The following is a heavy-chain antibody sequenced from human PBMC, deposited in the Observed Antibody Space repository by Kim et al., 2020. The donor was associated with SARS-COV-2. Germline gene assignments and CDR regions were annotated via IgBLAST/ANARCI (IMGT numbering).Heavy chain of an antibody. CDR1: GGSIGSSSYF. CDR3: ARTPKIYTAGGQFDY. Sequence: SETLSLTCTVSGGSIGSSSYFWGWVRQPPGKGLEWIGNIYYNANTYYNPSIKSRVTISVNTSKNQFSLSLTSVTAADTALYYCARTPKIYTAGGQFDYWGQGMLVTVSS. V-gene: IGHV4-39*01. CDR2: IYYNANT. D-gene: IGHD6-13*01. J-gene: IGHJ4*02.